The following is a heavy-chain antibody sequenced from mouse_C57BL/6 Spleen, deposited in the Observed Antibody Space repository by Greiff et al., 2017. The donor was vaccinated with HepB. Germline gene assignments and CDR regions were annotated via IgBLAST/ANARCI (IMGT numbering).Heavy chain of an antibody. CDR3: ARWGPDYYGSSYGNYFDY. J-gene: IGHJ2*01. D-gene: IGHD1-1*01. Sequence: VQLSHGQSLEWIGDINPNNGGTIYNQKFKGKATLTVDKSSSTAYMELRSLTSEDTAVYYCARWGPDYYGSSYGNYFDYWGQGTTLTVSS. V-gene: IGHV1-18*01. CDR2: INPNNGGT.